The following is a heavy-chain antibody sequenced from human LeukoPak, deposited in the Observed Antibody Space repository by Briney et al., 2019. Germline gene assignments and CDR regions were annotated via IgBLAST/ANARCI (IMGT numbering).Heavy chain of an antibody. Sequence: SGGSLRLSCAASGFTFSSYAMSWVRQAPGKGLEWVSAISGSGGSTYYADSVKGRFTISRDNSKNTLYLQMNSLRAEDTAVYYCAKVRRTRNYYYYYGMDVWGQGTTVTVSS. CDR2: ISGSGGST. CDR1: GFTFSSYA. J-gene: IGHJ6*02. V-gene: IGHV3-23*01. CDR3: AKVRRTRNYYYYYGMDV.